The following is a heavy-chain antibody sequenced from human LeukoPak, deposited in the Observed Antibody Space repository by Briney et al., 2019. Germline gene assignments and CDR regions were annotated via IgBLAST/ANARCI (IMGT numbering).Heavy chain of an antibody. CDR1: GGTFSSYA. CDR3: AIVVVILDYYMDV. V-gene: IGHV1-69*05. J-gene: IGHJ6*03. CDR2: IIPIFGTA. Sequence: GASVKVSCKASGGTFSSYAISWVRQAPGQGLEWMGGIIPIFGTANYAQKFQGRVTITTDESTSTAYMELSSLRSEDTAVYYCAIVVVILDYYMDVWGKGTTVTVSS. D-gene: IGHD3-22*01.